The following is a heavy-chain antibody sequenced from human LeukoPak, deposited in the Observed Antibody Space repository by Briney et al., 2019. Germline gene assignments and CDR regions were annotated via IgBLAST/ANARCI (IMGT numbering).Heavy chain of an antibody. CDR1: GFTFSGYE. Sequence: GGSLRLSCAASGFTFSGYEMNRVRQAPGKGLEWVSYISSSGSTIYYADSVKGRFTISRDNAKNSLYLQMNSLRAEDTAVYYCARGGEDYYYYYGMDVWGQGTTVTVSS. J-gene: IGHJ6*02. D-gene: IGHD3-16*01. CDR3: ARGGEDYYYYYGMDV. CDR2: ISSSGSTI. V-gene: IGHV3-48*03.